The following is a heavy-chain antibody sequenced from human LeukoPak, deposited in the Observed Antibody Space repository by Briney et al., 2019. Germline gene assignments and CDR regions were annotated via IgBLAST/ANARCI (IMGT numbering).Heavy chain of an antibody. CDR1: GYTFTGYY. J-gene: IGHJ3*02. D-gene: IGHD6-19*01. CDR3: ASDSVAGSAFDI. CDR2: INPNSGGT. V-gene: IGHV1-2*06. Sequence: ASVKVSCKASGYTFTGYYMHWVQQAPGQGLEWMGRINPNSGGTNYAQKFQGRVTMTRDTSISTAYMELSRLRSDDTAVYYCASDSVAGSAFDIWGQGTMVTVPS.